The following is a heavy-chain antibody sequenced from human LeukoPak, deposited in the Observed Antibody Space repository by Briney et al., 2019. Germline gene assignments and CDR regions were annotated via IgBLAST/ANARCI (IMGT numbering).Heavy chain of an antibody. CDR2: ISYDGSNK. CDR3: AREYSSSSGYYYGMDV. CDR1: GFTFSSYA. Sequence: GGSLRLSCAASGFTFSSYAMHWVRQAPGKGLEWVAVISYDGSNKYYADSVKGRFTISRDNSKNTLYLQMNSLRAEDTAVYYCAREYSSSSGYYYGMDVWGQGTTATVSS. J-gene: IGHJ6*02. D-gene: IGHD6-6*01. V-gene: IGHV3-30-3*01.